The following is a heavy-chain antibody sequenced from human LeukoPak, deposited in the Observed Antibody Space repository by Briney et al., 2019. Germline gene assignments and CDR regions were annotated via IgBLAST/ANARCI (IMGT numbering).Heavy chain of an antibody. J-gene: IGHJ6*03. CDR1: GFTFSDYY. D-gene: IGHD3-10*01. CDR2: ISSSGSTI. V-gene: IGHV3-11*04. Sequence: GGSLRLSCAASGFTFSDYYMSWIRQAPGKGLEWVSYISSSGSTIYYADSVKGRFTISRDNAKNSLYLQMNSLRAEDTAVYYCAKVPRWVRGVTNYYYMDVWGKGTTVTISS. CDR3: AKVPRWVRGVTNYYYMDV.